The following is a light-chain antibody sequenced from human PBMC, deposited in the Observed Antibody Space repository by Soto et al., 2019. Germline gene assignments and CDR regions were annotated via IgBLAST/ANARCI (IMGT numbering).Light chain of an antibody. CDR3: CSYAGSSTWV. V-gene: IGLV2-23*01. J-gene: IGLJ3*02. Sequence: QSALTQPASVSGSPGQSITISCTGTSSDVGSYNLVSWYQQNPGKAPKLMIYEGNKRPSGVSNRFSGSKSGNTASLTISGLQAEDEADYYCCSYAGSSTWVFGGGTKLTVL. CDR1: SSDVGSYNL. CDR2: EGN.